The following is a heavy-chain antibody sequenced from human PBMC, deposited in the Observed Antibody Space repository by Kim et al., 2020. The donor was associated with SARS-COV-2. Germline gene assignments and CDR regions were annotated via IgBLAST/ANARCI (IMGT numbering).Heavy chain of an antibody. D-gene: IGHD4-17*01. V-gene: IGHV4-31*02. CDR2: T. CDR3: ARFDYGDYGDY. J-gene: IGHJ4*02. Sequence: TYYNPSLKSRVTISVDTSKNQFSLKLSSVTAADTAVYYCARFDYGDYGDYWGQGTLVTVSS.